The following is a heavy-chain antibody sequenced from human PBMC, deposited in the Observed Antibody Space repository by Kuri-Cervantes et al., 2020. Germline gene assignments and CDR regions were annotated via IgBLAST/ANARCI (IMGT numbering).Heavy chain of an antibody. CDR1: GFTFSDYY. V-gene: IGHV3-11*04. CDR2: ISSSGSTI. D-gene: IGHD3-22*01. J-gene: IGHJ4*02. Sequence: GGSLRLSCAASGFTFSDYYMSWIRRAPGKGLEWVSYISSSGSTIYYADSVKGRFTISRDNAKNSLYLQMNSLRAEDTAVYYCARGGGWENYYDSSGYYDFDYWGQGTLVTVSS. CDR3: ARGGGWENYYDSSGYYDFDY.